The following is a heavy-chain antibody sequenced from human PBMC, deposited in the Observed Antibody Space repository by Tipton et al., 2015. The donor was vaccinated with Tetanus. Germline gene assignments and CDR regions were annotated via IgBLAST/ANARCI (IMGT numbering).Heavy chain of an antibody. Sequence: QLVQSGAEVKKPGASVKVSCTANGYSYTSYGISWVRQAPGQGLEWMGCINSNNGGTNYAQKFQGSVTMTRDTSISTAYMELSRLRSDDTAVYYCARELGGSGFPDYWGQGTLVTVSS. J-gene: IGHJ4*02. CDR1: GYSYTSYG. CDR3: ARELGGSGFPDY. D-gene: IGHD3-10*01. V-gene: IGHV1-2*02. CDR2: INSNNGGT.